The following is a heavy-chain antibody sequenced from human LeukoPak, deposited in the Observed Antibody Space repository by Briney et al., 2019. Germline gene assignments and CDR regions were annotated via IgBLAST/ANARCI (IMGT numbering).Heavy chain of an antibody. CDR3: ARGDSGGVPDY. CDR2: ISHSGSNL. Sequence: PGGSLRLSCAASGFTFSDSFMNWIRQAPGKGLEWLSYISHSGSNLDYAESVRGRFTISRDNANHSLYLQINSLRAEDTAVYYCARGDSGGVPDYWGQGTLVTVSS. J-gene: IGHJ4*02. D-gene: IGHD2-15*01. V-gene: IGHV3-11*01. CDR1: GFTFSDSF.